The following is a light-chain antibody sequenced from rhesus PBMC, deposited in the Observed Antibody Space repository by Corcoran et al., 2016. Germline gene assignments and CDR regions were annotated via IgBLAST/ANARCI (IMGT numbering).Light chain of an antibody. CDR3: LHYNSYPYR. V-gene: IGKV1-43*01. CDR2: AAS. Sequence: DIQMTQSPSSLSASVGDRVTITCRASQANNTYLNWYQQKTGNPPRRLIYAASTLESGVPSRFSGSGSRTLFTLTISRLQPEDIATYYCLHYNSYPYRFGQGTKVEIK. CDR1: QANNTY. J-gene: IGKJ2*01.